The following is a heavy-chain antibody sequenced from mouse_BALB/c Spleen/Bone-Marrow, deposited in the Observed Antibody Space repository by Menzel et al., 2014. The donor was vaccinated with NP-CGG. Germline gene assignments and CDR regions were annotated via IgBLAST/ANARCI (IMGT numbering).Heavy chain of an antibody. CDR1: GYTFTDYY. V-gene: IGHV1-77*01. D-gene: IGHD2-1*01. Sequence: QVQLQQPGAELARPGTSVKLSCKASGYTFTDYYINWVKQRTGQGLEWIGEVYPGSGNTYYNEKFKGKATLTADKSSSTVNIHLSSLTSEDSAVYFCARDHYGNYEGFDYWGRGLWSQSLQ. CDR3: ARDHYGNYEGFDY. CDR2: VYPGSGNT. J-gene: IGHJ3*01.